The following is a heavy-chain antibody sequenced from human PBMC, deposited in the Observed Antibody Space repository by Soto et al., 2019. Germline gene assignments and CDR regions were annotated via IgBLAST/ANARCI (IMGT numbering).Heavy chain of an antibody. CDR1: GGSISSSSYY. Sequence: SETLSLTCTVSGGSISSSSYYWGWIRQPPGKGLEWIGSIYYSGSTYYNPSLKSRVTISVDRSKNQFSLKLSSVTAADTAVYYCARGRRIFGVVTPNWFDPWAQGTLVTVSS. CDR2: IYYSGST. CDR3: ARGRRIFGVVTPNWFDP. V-gene: IGHV4-39*07. J-gene: IGHJ5*02. D-gene: IGHD3-3*01.